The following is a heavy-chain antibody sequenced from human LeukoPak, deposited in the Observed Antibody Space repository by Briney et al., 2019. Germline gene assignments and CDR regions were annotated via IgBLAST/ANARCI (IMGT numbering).Heavy chain of an antibody. CDR1: GGTLSSIA. Sequence: SVKVSCKASGGTLSSIAISWVRQAPGQGLEWVGGVIPFFGTADYAQKFQGRVTITTDESTKTAYMELSSLRSEDTAVYFCARRGPAAAFDYWGQGTLVTVSS. J-gene: IGHJ4*02. V-gene: IGHV1-69*05. D-gene: IGHD2-2*01. CDR3: ARRGPAAAFDY. CDR2: VIPFFGTA.